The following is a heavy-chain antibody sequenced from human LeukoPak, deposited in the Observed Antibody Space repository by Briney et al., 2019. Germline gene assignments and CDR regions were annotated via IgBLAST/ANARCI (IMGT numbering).Heavy chain of an antibody. CDR3: ARVRFGSLPNWFDP. D-gene: IGHD3-10*01. CDR2: IYYSGST. CDR1: GDSISSGSYY. Sequence: SETLSLTCTVSGDSISSGSYYWTWIRQPAGKGPEWIGYIYYSGSTNYNPSLKSRVTISVDTSKNQFSLKLSSVTAADTAVYYCARVRFGSLPNWFDPWGQGTLVTVSS. V-gene: IGHV4-61*10. J-gene: IGHJ5*02.